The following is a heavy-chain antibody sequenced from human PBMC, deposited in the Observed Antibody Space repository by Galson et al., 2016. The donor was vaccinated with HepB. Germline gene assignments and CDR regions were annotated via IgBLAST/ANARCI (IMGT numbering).Heavy chain of an antibody. CDR1: GDSFIAYY. D-gene: IGHD5-18*01. Sequence: SVKVSCKASGDSFIAYYMHWVRQAPGQGLEWMGWINPKSGGTNYTQKFQGRVTVTRDTSISTVYMELSRLTSDDTAVYYCARVGLQYSYGYPTDAFDIWGQGTMVTVSS. CDR3: ARVGLQYSYGYPTDAFDI. V-gene: IGHV1-2*02. J-gene: IGHJ3*02. CDR2: INPKSGGT.